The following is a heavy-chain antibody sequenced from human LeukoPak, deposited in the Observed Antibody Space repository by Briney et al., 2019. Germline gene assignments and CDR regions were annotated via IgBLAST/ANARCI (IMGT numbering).Heavy chain of an antibody. CDR3: ARWDRNSGSYDY. V-gene: IGHV4-31*03. CDR1: GGSISSGGYY. D-gene: IGHD3-10*01. CDR2: IYYSGST. J-gene: IGHJ4*02. Sequence: SQTLSLTCTVSGGSISSGGYYWSWIRQHPGKGLEWIGYIYYSGSTYYNPSLKSRVTISVDTSKNQFSLKLSSVTAADTAVYYCARWDRNSGSYDYWGQGTLVTVSS.